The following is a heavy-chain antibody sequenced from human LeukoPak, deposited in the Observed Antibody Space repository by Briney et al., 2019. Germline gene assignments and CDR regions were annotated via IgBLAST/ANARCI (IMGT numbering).Heavy chain of an antibody. V-gene: IGHV1-24*01. Sequence: ASVKVSCKVSGYTLTELSMHWVRQAPGKGLEWMGGFDPEDGETIYAQKFQGRVTMTEDTSTDTAYMELSSLRSEDTAVYYCATDGPQFGEGAFDIWGQGTMVTVSS. J-gene: IGHJ3*02. CDR1: GYTLTELS. CDR3: ATDGPQFGEGAFDI. D-gene: IGHD3-10*01. CDR2: FDPEDGET.